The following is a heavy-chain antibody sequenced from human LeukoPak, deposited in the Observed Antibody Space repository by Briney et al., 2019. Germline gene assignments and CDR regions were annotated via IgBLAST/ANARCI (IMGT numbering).Heavy chain of an antibody. CDR3: AREGRGYCSSTSCYYYYGMDV. J-gene: IGHJ6*02. D-gene: IGHD2-2*01. CDR1: GGSISSGDYY. V-gene: IGHV4-30-4*01. CDR2: IYYSGST. Sequence: SQTLSLTCTVSGGSISSGDYYWSWIRQPPGKGLEWIGYIYYSGSTYYNPSLKSRVTISVDTSKNQFSLKLSSVTAADTAVYYCAREGRGYCSSTSCYYYYGMDVWGQGTTVTVSS.